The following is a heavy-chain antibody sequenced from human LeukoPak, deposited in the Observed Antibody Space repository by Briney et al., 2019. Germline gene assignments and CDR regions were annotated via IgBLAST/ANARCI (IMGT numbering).Heavy chain of an antibody. CDR2: INSEGSRT. J-gene: IGHJ4*02. CDR1: GFTFSSYW. CDR3: ARGGPIDY. V-gene: IGHV3-74*01. Sequence: AGGSLRLSCAASGFTFSSYWMHWVRQAPGKSLVWVSRINSEGSRTFYADSVKGRFTISRDNAKSTLYLQMNSLRAEDTAVYYCARGGPIDYWGQGTLVTVSS.